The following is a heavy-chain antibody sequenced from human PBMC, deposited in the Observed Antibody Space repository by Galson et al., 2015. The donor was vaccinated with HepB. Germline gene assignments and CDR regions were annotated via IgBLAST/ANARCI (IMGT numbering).Heavy chain of an antibody. Sequence: SLRLSCAASGFTFSSYGLHWVRQAPGKGLEWVADIWSDGINKYYADSVKGRFTISRDNSKSTLYLQMNSLRAEDTSVYYCARDISWGSADSWGQGTLVTVSS. D-gene: IGHD3-3*02. CDR2: IWSDGINK. J-gene: IGHJ4*02. V-gene: IGHV3-33*01. CDR1: GFTFSSYG. CDR3: ARDISWGSADS.